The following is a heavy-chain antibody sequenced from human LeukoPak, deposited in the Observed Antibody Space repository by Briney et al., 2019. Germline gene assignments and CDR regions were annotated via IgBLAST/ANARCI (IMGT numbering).Heavy chain of an antibody. CDR3: AREREGYLGY. D-gene: IGHD5-24*01. Sequence: PSETLSLTCTVSGGSISSYYWSWIRQPPGKGLEWIGYIYYSGSTNYNPSLKSRVTISVDTSKNQFSLKLSSVTAADTAVYYCAREREGYLGYWGQGTLVTVSS. CDR2: IYYSGST. V-gene: IGHV4-59*01. CDR1: GGSISSYY. J-gene: IGHJ4*02.